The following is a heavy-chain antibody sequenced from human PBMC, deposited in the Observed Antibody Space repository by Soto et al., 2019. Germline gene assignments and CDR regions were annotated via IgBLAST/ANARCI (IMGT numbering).Heavy chain of an antibody. V-gene: IGHV1-69*12. CDR1: GGTFSSYA. Sequence: QVQLVQSGAEVKKPGSSVKVSCKASGGTFSSYAISWVRQAPGQGLEWMGEIIPIFGTANYAQKFQGRVKITADESTSTAYRELGSLRAEDTAVYFCARDRGPSSGYYPYWFDPWGQGTLVTVSS. J-gene: IGHJ5*02. D-gene: IGHD3-22*01. CDR2: IIPIFGTA. CDR3: ARDRGPSSGYYPYWFDP.